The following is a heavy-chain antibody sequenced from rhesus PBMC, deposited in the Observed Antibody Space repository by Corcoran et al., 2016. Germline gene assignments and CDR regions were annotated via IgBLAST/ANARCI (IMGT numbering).Heavy chain of an antibody. CDR1: GGSISSSNW. CDR2: ISGRSYST. CDR3: ARADYNIWTGYYTGAFDF. D-gene: IGHD3-3*01. V-gene: IGHV4S19*01. J-gene: IGHJ3*01. Sequence: QVQLQESGPGLVKPSETLSLTCAVSGGSISSSNWWSWIRQPPGKGLEWIGYISGRSYSTYHNPSLKSRGTISKDTSKNQFALKLSCVTAADTAVYYCARADYNIWTGYYTGAFDFWGQGLRVTVSS.